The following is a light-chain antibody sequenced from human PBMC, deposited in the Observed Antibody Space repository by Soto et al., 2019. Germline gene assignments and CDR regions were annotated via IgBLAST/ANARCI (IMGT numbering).Light chain of an antibody. CDR2: GAS. CDR3: KQYDNWPRT. J-gene: IGKJ1*01. V-gene: IGKV3-15*01. CDR1: QSVSSN. Sequence: IVMTQSPATLSVSPGERATLSCRASQSVSSNLAWYQHKPGQAHRLLIYGASSRATGIQARFSGSGSGTEFTLTIRSLQSEDFAVYYCKQYDNWPRTFGQGTKVDNK.